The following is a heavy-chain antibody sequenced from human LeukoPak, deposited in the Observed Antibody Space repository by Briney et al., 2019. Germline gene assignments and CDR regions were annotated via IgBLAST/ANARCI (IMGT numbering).Heavy chain of an antibody. D-gene: IGHD2-15*01. CDR3: AKDLSWWAAADY. J-gene: IGHJ4*02. V-gene: IGHV3-23*01. CDR1: GFTLSRNA. Sequence: GGSLRLSCAASGFTLSRNAMSWVRQAPGRGLEWVSGVGSDEKTHYTDSARGRFTIFRDNSKNTLYLQMNSLRVEDTAIYYCAKDLSWWAAADYWGQGALVTVAS. CDR2: VGSDEKT.